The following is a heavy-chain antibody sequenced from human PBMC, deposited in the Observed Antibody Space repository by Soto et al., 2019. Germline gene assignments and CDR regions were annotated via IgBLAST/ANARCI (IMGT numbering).Heavy chain of an antibody. CDR3: AKEWVGAGTYYYYGMDV. D-gene: IGHD6-19*01. Sequence: GGSLRLSCAASGFTFSSYGMHWVRQAPGKGLEWVAVISYDGSNKYYADSVKGRFTISRDNSKNTLYLQMNSLRAEDTAVYYCAKEWVGAGTYYYYGMDVWGQGTTVTVSS. V-gene: IGHV3-30*18. CDR1: GFTFSSYG. J-gene: IGHJ6*02. CDR2: ISYDGSNK.